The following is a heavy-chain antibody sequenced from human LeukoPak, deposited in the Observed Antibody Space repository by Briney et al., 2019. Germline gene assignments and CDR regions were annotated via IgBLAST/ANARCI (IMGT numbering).Heavy chain of an antibody. D-gene: IGHD6-19*01. CDR2: INHSGST. Sequence: PSETLPLTCAVYGGSFSGYYRSWIRQPPGKGLEWIGEINHSGSTNYNPSLKSRVTISVDTSKNQFSLKLSSVTAADTAVYYCARGRGSGWYLHWGQGTLVTVSS. V-gene: IGHV4-34*01. CDR1: GGSFSGYY. CDR3: ARGRGSGWYLH. J-gene: IGHJ4*02.